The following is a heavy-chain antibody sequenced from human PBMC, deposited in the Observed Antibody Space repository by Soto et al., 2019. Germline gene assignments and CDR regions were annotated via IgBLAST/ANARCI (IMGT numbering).Heavy chain of an antibody. CDR1: GGSFSGYY. J-gene: IGHJ3*02. D-gene: IGHD2-2*01. CDR3: ARGECSSNYCFTRWALDI. CDR2: IHHSGRT. V-gene: IGHV4-34*01. Sequence: PSETLSLTCAVYGGSFSGYYWTWIRQTPGKGLEWIGEIHHSGRTNYNPSLKSRVSISADTSKTQFSLNLTSVTAADTAVYYCARGECSSNYCFTRWALDIWGQGTLVTVSS.